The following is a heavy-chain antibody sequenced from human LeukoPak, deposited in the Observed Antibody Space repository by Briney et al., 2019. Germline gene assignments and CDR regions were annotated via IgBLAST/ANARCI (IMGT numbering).Heavy chain of an antibody. D-gene: IGHD1-7*01. CDR1: AFSFSNYN. Sequence: PGGSLRLSCAASAFSFSNYNMNWVRQAPGKGLEWVSSITSSGSYIYYADSVKGRFTISRDNAKNSLYLQLNSLRAEDTAVYYCVRDYKGTFDYWGQGTLLTVAS. V-gene: IGHV3-21*01. J-gene: IGHJ4*02. CDR3: VRDYKGTFDY. CDR2: ITSSGSYI.